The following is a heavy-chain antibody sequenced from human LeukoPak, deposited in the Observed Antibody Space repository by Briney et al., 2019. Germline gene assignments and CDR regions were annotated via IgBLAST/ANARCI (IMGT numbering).Heavy chain of an antibody. CDR3: ARDFADDFWTMYNWFDP. Sequence: SETLSLTCAVSGYSISSGYYWGWIRRPPGKGLEWIGSIYHSGSTYYNPSLKSRVTMSVDTSKNQFSLKLSSVTAADTAVYYCARDFADDFWTMYNWFDPWGQGTLVTVSS. J-gene: IGHJ5*02. D-gene: IGHD3-3*01. CDR2: IYHSGST. V-gene: IGHV4-38-2*02. CDR1: GYSISSGYY.